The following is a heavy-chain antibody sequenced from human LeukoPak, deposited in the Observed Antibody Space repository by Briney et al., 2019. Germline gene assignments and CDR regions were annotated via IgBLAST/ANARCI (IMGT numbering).Heavy chain of an antibody. CDR2: INTDGSGT. CDR3: ARVRYQTADY. Sequence: PGGSLRLSCAASGFTFSTYWMHWVRQAPGKGLEWVSRINTDGSGTSYADSVKGRFTISRDNTKNTLFLQMNSLRVEDTAVYYCARVRYQTADYWGQGTLVTVSS. J-gene: IGHJ4*02. D-gene: IGHD3-16*02. CDR1: GFTFSTYW. V-gene: IGHV3-74*01.